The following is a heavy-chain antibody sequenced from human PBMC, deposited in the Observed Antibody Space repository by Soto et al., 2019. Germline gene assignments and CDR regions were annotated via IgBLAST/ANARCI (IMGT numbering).Heavy chain of an antibody. J-gene: IGHJ5*02. CDR1: GGSMSNFY. CDR2: ISNTGKT. CDR3: AREMGDPLTGSPPSGWFAP. D-gene: IGHD3-9*01. V-gene: IGHV4-59*01. Sequence: PSETLSLTCTVSGGSMSNFYLSWIRQPPGKGLQWIGYISNTGKTNFNPSLKSRVSMSVDTSKKHFSLRLSSVTAADTAMYYCAREMGDPLTGSPPSGWFAPWGQGTLVTVSS.